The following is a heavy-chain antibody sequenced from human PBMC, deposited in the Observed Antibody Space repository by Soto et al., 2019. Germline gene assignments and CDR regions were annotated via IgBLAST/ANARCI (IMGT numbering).Heavy chain of an antibody. V-gene: IGHV4-38-2*01. CDR1: GDSIRSDYY. J-gene: IGHJ4*02. CDR2: IYHSGST. CDR3: ARARIAAAVPYYFDY. D-gene: IGHD6-13*01. Sequence: KPSETLSLTCGVSGDSIRSDYYWGWIRQPPGKGLEWIGSIYHSGSTYYNPSLKSRVTISXXXXXXXXXXXLSSVTAADTAVYYCARARIAAAVPYYFDYWGQGTLVTVSS.